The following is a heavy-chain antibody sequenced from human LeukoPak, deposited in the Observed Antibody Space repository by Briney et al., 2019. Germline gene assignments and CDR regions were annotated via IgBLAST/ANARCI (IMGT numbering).Heavy chain of an antibody. V-gene: IGHV4-34*01. CDR2: ISHSGST. Sequence: PSETLSLTCAVYGGSFSGYYWSWIRQPPGKWREWMGEISHSGSTNYNPSLKSRVTISVDTSKNQFSLKLSSVTAADTAVYYWALGLGYFDWFPSWFDPWGQGTLVTVSA. J-gene: IGHJ5*02. CDR3: ALGLGYFDWFPSWFDP. CDR1: GGSFSGYY. D-gene: IGHD3-9*01.